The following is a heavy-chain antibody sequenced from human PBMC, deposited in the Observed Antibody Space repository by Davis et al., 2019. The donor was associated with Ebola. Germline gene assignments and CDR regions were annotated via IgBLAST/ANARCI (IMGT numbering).Heavy chain of an antibody. CDR1: GYTLTELS. CDR2: INPKSGAT. CDR3: ARGLVVYVMD. J-gene: IGHJ4*02. Sequence: ASVKVSCKVSGYTLTELSMHWVRQAPGQGLEWMGWINPKSGATNYGQKFKGRVTMTRDTSISTAYMELRSLRSDDTAVYYCARGLVVYVMDWGQGTLVTVSS. V-gene: IGHV1-2*02. D-gene: IGHD2-8*02.